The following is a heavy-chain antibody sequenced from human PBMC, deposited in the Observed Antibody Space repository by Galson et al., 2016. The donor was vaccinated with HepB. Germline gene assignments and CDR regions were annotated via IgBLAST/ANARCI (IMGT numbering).Heavy chain of an antibody. J-gene: IGHJ4*02. CDR1: GDSVSADMVA. CDR2: TYYRSRWFS. Sequence: CVISGDSVSADMVAWNWIRQSPSRGLEWLGRTYYRSRWFSDYAESVQGRITINPDTSNNHFSLQLNSVTPDDTAIYFCARGRNSAFDYWGQGILVTVSS. D-gene: IGHD1-7*01. V-gene: IGHV6-1*01. CDR3: ARGRNSAFDY.